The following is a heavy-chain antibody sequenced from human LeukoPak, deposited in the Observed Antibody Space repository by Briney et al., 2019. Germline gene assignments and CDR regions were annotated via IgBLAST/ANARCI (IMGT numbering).Heavy chain of an antibody. Sequence: SGTLSLTCAVSGGSISSSNWWSWVRQPPGKGLEWIGEIYHSGSTNYNPSLKSRVTISVDTSKNQFSLKLSSVTAADTAVYYCATGPPVVPAARPYYYYYYMDVWGKGTTVTVSS. CDR3: ATGPPVVPAARPYYYYYYMDV. J-gene: IGHJ6*03. D-gene: IGHD2-2*01. V-gene: IGHV4-4*02. CDR2: IYHSGST. CDR1: GGSISSSNW.